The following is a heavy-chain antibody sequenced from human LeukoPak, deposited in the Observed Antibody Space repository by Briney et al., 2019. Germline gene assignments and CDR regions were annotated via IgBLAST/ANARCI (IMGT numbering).Heavy chain of an antibody. CDR2: IYTSGST. CDR1: GGSISSGSYY. J-gene: IGHJ3*02. CDR3: ARAADSSGYLDAVDI. D-gene: IGHD3-22*01. V-gene: IGHV4-61*02. Sequence: SQTLSLTCTVSGGSISSGSYYWSWIRQPAGKGLEWIGRIYTSGSTNYNPSLKSRVTISVDTSKNQFSLKLSSVTAADTAVYYCARAADSSGYLDAVDIWGQGTMVTVSS.